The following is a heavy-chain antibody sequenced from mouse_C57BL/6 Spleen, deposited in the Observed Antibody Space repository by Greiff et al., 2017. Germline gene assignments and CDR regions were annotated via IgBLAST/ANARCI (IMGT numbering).Heavy chain of an antibody. Sequence: QVQLQQSGAELMKPGASVKLSCKATGYTFTGYWIEWVKQRPGHGLEWIGEILPGSGSTNYNEKFKGKATFTADTSSNTAYMQLSSLTTEDSAIYYCAKREDYSNYSLWYFDVWGTGTTVTVSS. J-gene: IGHJ1*03. CDR1: GYTFTGYW. D-gene: IGHD2-5*01. V-gene: IGHV1-9*01. CDR3: AKREDYSNYSLWYFDV. CDR2: ILPGSGST.